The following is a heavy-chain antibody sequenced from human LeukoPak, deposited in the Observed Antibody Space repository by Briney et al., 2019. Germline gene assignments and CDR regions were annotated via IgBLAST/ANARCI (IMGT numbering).Heavy chain of an antibody. J-gene: IGHJ4*02. CDR1: GGSFSGYY. V-gene: IGHV4-34*01. CDR2: INHSGST. Sequence: SETLSLTCAVSGGSFSGYYWSWIRQPPGKGLEWIGEINHSGSTNYNPSLKSRVTISVDTSKNQFSLKLSSVTAADTAVYYCARGVKGAGTDYWGQGTLVTVSS. D-gene: IGHD6-13*01. CDR3: ARGVKGAGTDY.